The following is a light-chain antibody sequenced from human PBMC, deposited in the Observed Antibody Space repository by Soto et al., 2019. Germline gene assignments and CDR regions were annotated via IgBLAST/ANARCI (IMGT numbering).Light chain of an antibody. Sequence: DIVNIQCPSTMTGSVGDRVTITCRASQTISSWLAWYQQKPGKAPKLLIYKASTLKSGVPSRFSGSGSGTEFTLTISSLQPDDFATYDFQHCYRYSESIGQATTV. CDR3: QHCYRYSES. J-gene: IGKJ1*01. V-gene: IGKV1-5*03. CDR1: QTISSW. CDR2: KAS.